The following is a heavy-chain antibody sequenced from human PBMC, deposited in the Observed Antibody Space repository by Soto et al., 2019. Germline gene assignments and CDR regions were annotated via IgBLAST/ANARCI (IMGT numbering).Heavy chain of an antibody. CDR1: GGTFSSYA. CDR3: ARVVKRRGSVVRGGMGV. D-gene: IGHD3-22*01. J-gene: IGHJ6*02. Sequence: QVQLVQSGAEVKKPGSSVKVSCKASGGTFSSYAISWVRQAPGQGLEWMGGIIPMFGTANYAQKFQGRVRITGAESTSTAYMELSTLRAEDTAVYYCARVVKRRGSVVRGGMGVWGQGTTVTV. CDR2: IIPMFGTA. V-gene: IGHV1-69*01.